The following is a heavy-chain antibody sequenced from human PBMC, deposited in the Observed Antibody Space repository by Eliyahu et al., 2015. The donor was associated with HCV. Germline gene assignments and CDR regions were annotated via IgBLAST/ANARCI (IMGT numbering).Heavy chain of an antibody. CDR1: GFTFNRNA. V-gene: IGHV3-64*01. CDR3: ATGRVDQYAFDV. J-gene: IGHJ3*01. D-gene: IGHD5-12*01. CDR2: INSNGNTT. Sequence: EAQLVESGGALVQPGGSLRLSCVGSGFTFNRNAIHWVRQPPGEGLEYVSAINSNGNTTYYANSVKGRFTISRDNSKSTTFLQLGSVRADDLAVYYCATGRVDQYAFDVWGQGTMVTVSS.